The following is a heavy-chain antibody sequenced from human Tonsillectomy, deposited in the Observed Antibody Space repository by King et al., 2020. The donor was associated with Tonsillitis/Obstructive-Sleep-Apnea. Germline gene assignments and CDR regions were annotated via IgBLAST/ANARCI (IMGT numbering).Heavy chain of an antibody. J-gene: IGHJ5*02. CDR1: GGSISSYY. Sequence: QLQESGPGLVKPSETLSLTCTVSGGSISSYYWSWIRQPPGKGLEWIGYIYYSGSTNYNPSLKSRVTISVDTSKNQFSLKLSSVTAADTAVYYCAREAAYGGNSENWFDPWAQGTLVTGSS. CDR3: AREAAYGGNSENWFDP. D-gene: IGHD4-23*01. CDR2: IYYSGST. V-gene: IGHV4-59*01.